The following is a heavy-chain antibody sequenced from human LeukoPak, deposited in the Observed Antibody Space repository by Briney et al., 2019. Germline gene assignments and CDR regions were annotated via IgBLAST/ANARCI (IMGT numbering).Heavy chain of an antibody. CDR1: GFTFTSSA. V-gene: IGHV1-58*01. D-gene: IGHD3-22*01. CDR2: IVVGSGNT. Sequence: SVKVSCKASGFTFTSSAVQWERQARGQRLEWIGWIVVGSGNTNYAQKFQERVTITRDMSTSTAYMELSSLRSEDTAVYYCAASPDYYDSSGYSYYFDYWGQGTLVTVSS. CDR3: AASPDYYDSSGYSYYFDY. J-gene: IGHJ4*02.